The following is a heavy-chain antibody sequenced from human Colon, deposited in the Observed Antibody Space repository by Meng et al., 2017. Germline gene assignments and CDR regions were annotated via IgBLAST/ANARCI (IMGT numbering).Heavy chain of an antibody. CDR1: GFTVSSNY. V-gene: IGHV3-53*01. CDR2: IYSGGST. Sequence: GESLKISCAASGFTVSSNYMSWVGQAPGKGLEWVSVIYSGGSTYYADSVKGRFTISRDNSKNTLYLQMNSLRAEDTAVYYCARSLLRCHFDYWGQGTLVTVSS. CDR3: ARSLLRCHFDY. J-gene: IGHJ4*02. D-gene: IGHD4-17*01.